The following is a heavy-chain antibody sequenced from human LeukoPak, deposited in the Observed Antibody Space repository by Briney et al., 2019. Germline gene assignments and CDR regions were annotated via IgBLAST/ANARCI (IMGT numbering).Heavy chain of an antibody. Sequence: GGSLRLSCTASGLTYSRYWMTWVRQAPGKGLEWVANIKEDGSEKYYADSVKGRFTISRDNAKNSLYLRMNGLRAEDTAVYYCARTFDYWGQGALVTVSS. V-gene: IGHV3-7*01. J-gene: IGHJ4*02. CDR3: ARTFDY. CDR1: GLTYSRYW. CDR2: IKEDGSEK.